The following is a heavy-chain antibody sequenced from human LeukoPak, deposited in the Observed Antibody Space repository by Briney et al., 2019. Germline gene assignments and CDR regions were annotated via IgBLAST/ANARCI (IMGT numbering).Heavy chain of an antibody. Sequence: SETLSLTCTFSGGSISSGGYYWSWIRQHPGKGLEWIGYIYCSGSTYYNPSLKSRVTISVDTSKNQFSLKLSSVTAADTAIYYCARVISGYYYKMDYWGQGTLVTVSS. J-gene: IGHJ4*02. CDR1: GGSISSGGYY. D-gene: IGHD3-22*01. CDR3: ARVISGYYYKMDY. V-gene: IGHV4-31*03. CDR2: IYCSGST.